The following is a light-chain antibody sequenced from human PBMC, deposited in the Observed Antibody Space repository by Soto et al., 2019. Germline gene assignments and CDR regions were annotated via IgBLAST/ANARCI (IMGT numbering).Light chain of an antibody. CDR1: QSISSW. Sequence: DIELSPCVAIVCGCVGDRVTITCRASQSISSWLAWYQQKPGKAPKLLIYKASSLESGVPSRFSGSGSGTEFTLIISSLEPDDFAPYYCQQANTFPLPFGQGTRLEIK. CDR2: KAS. J-gene: IGKJ5*01. V-gene: IGKV1-5*03. CDR3: QQANTFPLP.